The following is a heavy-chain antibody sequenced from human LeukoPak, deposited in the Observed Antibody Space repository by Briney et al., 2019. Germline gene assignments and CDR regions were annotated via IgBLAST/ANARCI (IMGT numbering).Heavy chain of an antibody. D-gene: IGHD2-21*01. CDR2: ISSSSSYI. CDR1: GFTFSRYS. CDR3: ASGVVVIAPRAFDI. J-gene: IGHJ3*02. Sequence: GGSLRLSCAASGFTFSRYSMNWVRQAPGKGLEWVSSISSSSSYIYYADSVKGRFTISRDNAKNSLYLQMNSLRAEDTAVYYCASGVVVIAPRAFDIWGPGTMVTVSS. V-gene: IGHV3-21*01.